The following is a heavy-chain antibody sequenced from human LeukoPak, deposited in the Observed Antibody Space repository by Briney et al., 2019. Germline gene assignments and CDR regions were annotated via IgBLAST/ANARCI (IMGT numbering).Heavy chain of an antibody. Sequence: SETLSLTCAVSGGSISSSNWWSWVRQPPGKGLEWIGEIYHSGSTNYNPSLKSRVTISVGTSKNQFSLKLTSVTAADTAVYYCARTTEGGYTYGYFYYYYMDVWGKGTTVTISS. V-gene: IGHV4-4*02. CDR3: ARTTEGGYTYGYFYYYYMDV. CDR1: GGSISSSNW. CDR2: IYHSGST. J-gene: IGHJ6*03. D-gene: IGHD5-18*01.